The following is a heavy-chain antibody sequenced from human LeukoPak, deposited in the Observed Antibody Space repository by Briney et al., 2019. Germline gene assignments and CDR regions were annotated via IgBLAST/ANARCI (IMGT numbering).Heavy chain of an antibody. D-gene: IGHD1-1*01. CDR3: ARDSHVSARGMGYSFDY. CDR2: IWYDGTNK. CDR1: GVTVSSNY. J-gene: IGHJ4*02. Sequence: GGSLRLSCAASGVTVSSNYMSWVRQAPGKGLEWVALIWYDGTNKYYADSVKGRFAISRDNSKSTLCLELNSLRVEDTAVYYCARDSHVSARGMGYSFDYWGQGTLVTVSS. V-gene: IGHV3-33*08.